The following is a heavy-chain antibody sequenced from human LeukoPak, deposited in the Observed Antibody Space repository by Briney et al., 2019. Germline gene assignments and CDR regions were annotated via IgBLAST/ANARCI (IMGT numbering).Heavy chain of an antibody. D-gene: IGHD6-13*01. CDR1: GFTFSSYS. CDR3: ARDPGVLQLVRPFDY. Sequence: GGSLRPSCAASGFTFSSYSMNWVRQAPGKGLEWVSSISSSSSYIYYADSVKGRFTISRDNAKNSLYLQMNSLRAEDTAVYYCARDPGVLQLVRPFDYWGQGTLVTVSS. V-gene: IGHV3-21*01. J-gene: IGHJ4*02. CDR2: ISSSSSYI.